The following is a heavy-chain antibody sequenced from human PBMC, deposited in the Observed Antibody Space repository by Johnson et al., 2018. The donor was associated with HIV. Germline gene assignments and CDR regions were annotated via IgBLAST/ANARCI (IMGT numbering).Heavy chain of an antibody. CDR3: ARDKLNWGIGASDI. J-gene: IGHJ3*02. CDR2: IGTAGDT. CDR1: GFTFSSYD. D-gene: IGHD3-16*01. Sequence: VQLVESGGGLVQPGGSLKLSCAASGFTFSSYDMHWVRQATGKGLEWVSAIGTAGDTYYPGSVKGRFTISRENAKNSLYLQMNSLRDDDTALYYCARDKLNWGIGASDIWGQGTMVTVSS. V-gene: IGHV3-13*01.